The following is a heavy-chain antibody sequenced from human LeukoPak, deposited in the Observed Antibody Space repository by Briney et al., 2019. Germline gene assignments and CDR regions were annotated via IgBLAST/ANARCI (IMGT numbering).Heavy chain of an antibody. V-gene: IGHV4-34*01. CDR3: ARKESGSNYYFDY. J-gene: IGHJ4*02. CDR2: INHSGST. Sequence: PSETLSLTCAVYGGSFSGYYWSWIRQPPGKGLEWIGEINHSGSTNYNPSLKSRVTISVDTSKNQFSLKLSSVTAADTAVYYCARKESGSNYYFDYWGQGTLVTVSS. D-gene: IGHD2-15*01. CDR1: GGSFSGYY.